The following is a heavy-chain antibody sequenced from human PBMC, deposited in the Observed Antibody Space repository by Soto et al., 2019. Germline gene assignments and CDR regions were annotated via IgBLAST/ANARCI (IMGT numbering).Heavy chain of an antibody. CDR1: GYTFTSYG. D-gene: IGHD6-19*01. V-gene: IGHV1-18*01. CDR2: ISAYNGNT. Sequence: QVQLVQSGAAVKKPGASVKVSCKASGYTFTSYGISWVRQAPGQGLEWMGWISAYNGNTNYAQKLQGRVTMTTDTSTSTAYRELRSLRSDDTAVYDCARDAEDGSGWEPFDYWGKGTLVTVSS. J-gene: IGHJ4*02. CDR3: ARDAEDGSGWEPFDY.